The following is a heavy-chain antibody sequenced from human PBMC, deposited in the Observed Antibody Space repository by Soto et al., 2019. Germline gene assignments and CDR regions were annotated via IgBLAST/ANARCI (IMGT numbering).Heavy chain of an antibody. V-gene: IGHV4-34*01. D-gene: IGHD6-19*01. CDR2: INHSGST. CDR3: ARRIAVAGTGFDY. J-gene: IGHJ4*02. CDR1: GGSFSGYY. Sequence: QVQLQQWGAGLLKPSGTLSLTCAVYGGSFSGYYWSWIRQPPGKGLEWIGEINHSGSTNYNPSLKSRVTISVDTSKNQFSLKLSSVTAADTAVYYCARRIAVAGTGFDYWGQGTLVTVSS.